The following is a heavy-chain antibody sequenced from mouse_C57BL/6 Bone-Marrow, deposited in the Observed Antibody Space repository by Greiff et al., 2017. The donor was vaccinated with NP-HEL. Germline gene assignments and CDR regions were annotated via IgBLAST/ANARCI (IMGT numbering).Heavy chain of an antibody. CDR1: GFSLTSYG. CDR3: ARNGDYSISWFAC. Sequence: QVQLQQSGPGLVQPSPCLSISCTVSGFSLTSYGVHWVRQSPGQGLEWLGVIWSGGSTDYNAAFISRLSISKDNSKSQVFFKMNSLQADDTAIYFCARNGDYSISWFACWGRGTLVTVSA. CDR2: IWSGGST. D-gene: IGHD2-5*01. J-gene: IGHJ3*01. V-gene: IGHV2-2*01.